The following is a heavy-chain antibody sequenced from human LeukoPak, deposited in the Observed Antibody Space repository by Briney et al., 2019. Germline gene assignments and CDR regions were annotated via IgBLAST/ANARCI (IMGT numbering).Heavy chain of an antibody. D-gene: IGHD2-21*02. J-gene: IGHJ4*02. Sequence: PGRSLRLSCAASGFTVSSNYMSWVRQAPGKGLEWVSVIYSGGSTYYADSVKGRFTISRDNSKNTLYLQMNSLRAEDTAVYYCAKDWRAYCGGDCYSYFDYWGQGTLVTVSS. CDR1: GFTVSSNY. CDR3: AKDWRAYCGGDCYSYFDY. V-gene: IGHV3-53*05. CDR2: IYSGGST.